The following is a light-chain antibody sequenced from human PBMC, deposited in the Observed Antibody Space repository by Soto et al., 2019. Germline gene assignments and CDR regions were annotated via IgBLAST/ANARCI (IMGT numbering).Light chain of an antibody. V-gene: IGKV3-15*01. Sequence: DIVMNQSPATLSVPPGESDNLSCMASQSVSSDLAWYQQKPGQAPRLLIYYTSTRATGFPARFSGGGSGTEFTLTISSLQSEDSAFYYCQKYNKWPINFGQGTRREIK. CDR3: QKYNKWPIN. CDR2: YTS. CDR1: QSVSSD. J-gene: IGKJ5*01.